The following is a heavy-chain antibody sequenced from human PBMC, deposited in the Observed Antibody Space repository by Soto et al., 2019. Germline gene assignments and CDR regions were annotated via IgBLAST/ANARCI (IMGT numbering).Heavy chain of an antibody. CDR3: ARGYGDYVLDY. D-gene: IGHD4-17*01. Sequence: SETLSLTCTVSGGSISSYYWSWIRQPPGKGLEWIGYIYHSGSTNYNPSLKSRVTISVDTSKNQFSLKLSSVTAADTAVYYCARGYGDYVLDYWGQGTLVTVSS. CDR1: GGSISSYY. J-gene: IGHJ4*02. CDR2: IYHSGST. V-gene: IGHV4-4*09.